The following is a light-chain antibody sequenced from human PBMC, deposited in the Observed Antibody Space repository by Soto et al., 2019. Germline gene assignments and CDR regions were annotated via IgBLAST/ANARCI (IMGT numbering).Light chain of an antibody. J-gene: IGLJ1*01. CDR2: GVS. CDR3: SSYAGGNNGNV. V-gene: IGLV2-8*01. CDR1: SRAAGGYKL. Sequence: QSSPAQPPSPSGAPRRSVPTSCPGNSRAAGGYKLVSWYQQHPGKAPKLMIFGVSKRPSGVPDRFSGSKSGNTASLTVFGLQAEDEADYYCSSYAGGNNGNVFGTGTKVTVL.